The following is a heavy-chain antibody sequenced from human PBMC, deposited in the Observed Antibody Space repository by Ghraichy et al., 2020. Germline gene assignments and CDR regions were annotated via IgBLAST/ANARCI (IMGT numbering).Heavy chain of an antibody. V-gene: IGHV1-18*01. Sequence: ASVKVSCKASGYTFTSYGISWVRQAPGQGLEWMGWISAYNGNTNYAQKLQGKVTMTTDTSTSTAYMELRSLRSDDTAVYYCARGDYYDSSGYYYGGLDYFDYWGQGTLVTVSS. CDR3: ARGDYYDSSGYYYGGLDYFDY. CDR1: GYTFTSYG. D-gene: IGHD3-22*01. CDR2: ISAYNGNT. J-gene: IGHJ4*02.